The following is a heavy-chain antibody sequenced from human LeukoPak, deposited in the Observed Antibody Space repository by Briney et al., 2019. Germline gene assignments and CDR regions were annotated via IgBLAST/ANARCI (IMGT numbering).Heavy chain of an antibody. CDR3: ARGYDSGGYYYY. V-gene: IGHV4-39*07. CDR1: GGSISSSSYY. CDR2: IYYGGST. J-gene: IGHJ4*02. Sequence: SETLSLTCTVSGGSISSSSYYWGWIRQPPGKGLEWIGSIYYGGSTYYNPSLKSRVTISVDTSKNQFSLKLSSVTAADTAVYYCARGYDSGGYYYYWGQGTLVTVSS. D-gene: IGHD3-22*01.